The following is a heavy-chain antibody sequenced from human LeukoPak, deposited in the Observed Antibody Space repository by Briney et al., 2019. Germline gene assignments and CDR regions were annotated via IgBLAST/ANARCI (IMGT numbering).Heavy chain of an antibody. J-gene: IGHJ3*02. CDR1: GGSISGYY. Sequence: SETLSLTCSVSGGSISGYYWTWIRQPAGKGLEWIGRVYTSGSTHYNPSLKTRLTMSVDTSKNQFSLKLNSVTAADTAVYYCARLITGTTTAFDIWGQGAVVTVSS. CDR2: VYTSGST. D-gene: IGHD1-7*01. V-gene: IGHV4-4*07. CDR3: ARLITGTTTAFDI.